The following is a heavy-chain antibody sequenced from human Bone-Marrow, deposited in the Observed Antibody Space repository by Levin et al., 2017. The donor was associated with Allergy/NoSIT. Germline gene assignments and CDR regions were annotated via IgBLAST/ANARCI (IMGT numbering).Heavy chain of an antibody. J-gene: IGHJ4*02. D-gene: IGHD3-16*02. Sequence: GESLKISCAASGFTFSSYGMHWVRQAPGKGLEWVAVISYDGSNKYYADSVKGRFTISRDNSKNTLYLQMNSLRAEDTAVYYCAKVLSVYGFDYWGQGTLVTVSS. CDR1: GFTFSSYG. CDR2: ISYDGSNK. CDR3: AKVLSVYGFDY. V-gene: IGHV3-30*18.